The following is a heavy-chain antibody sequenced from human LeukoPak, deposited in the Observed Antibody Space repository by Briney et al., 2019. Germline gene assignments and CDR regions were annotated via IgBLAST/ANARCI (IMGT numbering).Heavy chain of an antibody. CDR1: GGSFSVYY. J-gene: IGHJ4*02. Sequence: SETLSLTCAVYGGSFSVYYWSWIRQPPGKGLEWIGEINHSGSTNYNPSLKSRVTISVDTSKNQLSLKVNSVTAADTAVYYCARRRSSGYYYFDYWGQGTLVTVSS. D-gene: IGHD3-22*01. V-gene: IGHV4-34*01. CDR2: INHSGST. CDR3: ARRRSSGYYYFDY.